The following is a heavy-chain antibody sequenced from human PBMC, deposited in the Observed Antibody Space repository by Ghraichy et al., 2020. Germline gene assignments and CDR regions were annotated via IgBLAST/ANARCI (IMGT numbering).Heavy chain of an antibody. CDR3: ARTAGTRGFDS. CDR2: IFHTGSI. D-gene: IGHD1-7*01. CDR1: GYSINSGYY. Sequence: SQTLSLTCGVSGYSINSGYYWGWIRQPPGKGLDWIGHIFHTGSIYHNPSLKSRVAMSVDTSKNQFSLKLNSVTAADTAVYYCARTAGTRGFDSWGQGTLVTVSS. V-gene: IGHV4-38-2*01. J-gene: IGHJ4*02.